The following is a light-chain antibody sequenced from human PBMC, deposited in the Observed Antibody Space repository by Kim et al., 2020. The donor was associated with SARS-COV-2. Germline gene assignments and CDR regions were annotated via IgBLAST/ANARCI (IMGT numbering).Light chain of an antibody. CDR1: SSDVGGYNY. CDR3: SSYAGSNNFV. V-gene: IGLV2-8*01. Sequence: QSALTQPPSASGSPGQSITISCTGTSSDVGGYNYVSWYQQYPGKAPKLMMYEVSRRPSGVPDRFSGSKSGNTASLTVSGLQAEDEADYYCSSYAGSNNFVFGSGTKVTVL. J-gene: IGLJ1*01. CDR2: EVS.